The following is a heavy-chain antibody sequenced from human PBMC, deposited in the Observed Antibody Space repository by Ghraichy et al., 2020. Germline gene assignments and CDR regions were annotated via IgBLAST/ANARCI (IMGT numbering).Heavy chain of an antibody. D-gene: IGHD6-13*01. CDR3: AKGLTEAPGYIDY. CDR1: GFMFSSYA. Sequence: GGSLRLSCAASGFMFSSYAMTWVRQAPGKGLEWVSGISGSGGSTYYADSVKGRFTISRDNSKNTLYLQMNSLRAEDTAIYYCAKGLTEAPGYIDYWGLGTLVTVSS. J-gene: IGHJ4*02. V-gene: IGHV3-23*01. CDR2: ISGSGGST.